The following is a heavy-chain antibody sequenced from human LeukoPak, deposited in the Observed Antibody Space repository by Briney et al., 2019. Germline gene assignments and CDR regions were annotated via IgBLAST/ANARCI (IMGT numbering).Heavy chain of an antibody. CDR1: GFSFTTYW. Sequence: GGSLRLSCAASGFSFTTYWMSWVRQAPGKGLEWVSGISASDGRTYYADSVKGRFTISRGNSKNTLYLQMNSLRAEDTAVYYCAKSLGSSWPILDYWGQGTLVTVSS. CDR2: ISASDGRT. J-gene: IGHJ4*02. V-gene: IGHV3-23*01. CDR3: AKSLGSSWPILDY. D-gene: IGHD6-13*01.